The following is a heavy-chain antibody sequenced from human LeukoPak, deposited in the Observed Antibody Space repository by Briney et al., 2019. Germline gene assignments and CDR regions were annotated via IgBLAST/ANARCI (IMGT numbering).Heavy chain of an antibody. CDR3: ARGANSSFGY. D-gene: IGHD4/OR15-4a*01. V-gene: IGHV3-23*01. Sequence: PGGSLRLSCAASGVNFSKYAMSWVRQAPKKGLEWVSGISGSGGSTYYADSVKGRCTVSRDNSKNTLYLQMNSLRAEDTAVYFCARGANSSFGYWGQGALVTVSS. J-gene: IGHJ4*02. CDR2: ISGSGGST. CDR1: GVNFSKYA.